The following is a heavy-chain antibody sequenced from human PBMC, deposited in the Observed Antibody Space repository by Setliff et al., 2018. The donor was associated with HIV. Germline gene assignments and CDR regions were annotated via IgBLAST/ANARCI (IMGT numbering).Heavy chain of an antibody. Sequence: SETLSLTCNDSGGSISSYYWSWIRRPAGKGLEWVGRIYSSGSTSYSPSLNSRVTMSVDTSKNQFSLRLSSVTAADTAVYYCARVGRYCSGGSCYSSAFDIWGRGTMVTVSS. CDR1: GGSISSYY. J-gene: IGHJ3*02. CDR3: ARVGRYCSGGSCYSSAFDI. V-gene: IGHV4-4*07. CDR2: IYSSGST. D-gene: IGHD2-15*01.